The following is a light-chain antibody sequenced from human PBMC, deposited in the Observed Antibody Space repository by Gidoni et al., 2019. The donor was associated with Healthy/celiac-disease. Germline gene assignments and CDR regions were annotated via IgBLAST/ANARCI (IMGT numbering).Light chain of an antibody. V-gene: IGKV1-39*01. CDR2: AAS. J-gene: IGKJ1*01. CDR3: QQSYSTPLT. CDR1: QSISSY. Sequence: QMTESPSSLSASVGDRVTITCRASQSISSYLNWYQQKPGKAPKLLIYAASSLQSGVPSRFSCSGCGKDFTLTIRSMQPEDFATYYGQQSYSTPLTFXQXTKVEIK.